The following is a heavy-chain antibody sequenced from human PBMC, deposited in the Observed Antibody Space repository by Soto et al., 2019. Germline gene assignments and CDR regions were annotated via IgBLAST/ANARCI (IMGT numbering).Heavy chain of an antibody. D-gene: IGHD6-19*01. J-gene: IGHJ4*02. V-gene: IGHV3-48*02. CDR1: GFTFSSYS. CDR2: ISSGSTTI. Sequence: GGSLRLSCAASGFTFSSYSLNWVRQAPGKGLEWVSYISSGSTTIYYADSVKGRFTISRDNAENSLYLQMNSLRDEDTAVYYCARTFRRIAVAGTLSGFDYWGQGTLVTVSS. CDR3: ARTFRRIAVAGTLSGFDY.